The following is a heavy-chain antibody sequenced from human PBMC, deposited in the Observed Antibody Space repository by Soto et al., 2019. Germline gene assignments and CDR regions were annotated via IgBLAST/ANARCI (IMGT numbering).Heavy chain of an antibody. CDR3: TKEPGGEGSASYPLH. CDR1: GFIFSNYG. J-gene: IGHJ4*02. CDR2: ISYTGTYD. Sequence: QVELVESGGGVVHPGKSLRLSCVAAGFIFSNYGMHWVRQAPGKGLEWLAVISYTGTYDHYADSVKGRFTISRDNSKNTVYLQMNSLRGDDTAVYYCTKEPGGEGSASYPLHWGQGTLVTVSS. V-gene: IGHV3-30*18. D-gene: IGHD3-10*01.